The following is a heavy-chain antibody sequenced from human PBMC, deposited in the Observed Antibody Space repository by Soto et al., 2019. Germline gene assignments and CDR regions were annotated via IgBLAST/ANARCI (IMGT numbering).Heavy chain of an antibody. J-gene: IGHJ4*02. CDR3: ARQDPFNTGWHFDA. CDR2: IYYSGST. D-gene: IGHD6-19*01. CDR1: GGSISSYY. Sequence: SETLSLTCTVSGGSISSYYWSWIRQPPGKGLEWIGYIYYSGSTNYNPSLKSRVTISVDRSKNQFFLMLSSVTAADTAVYYCARQDPFNTGWHFDAWGQGTLVTVSS. V-gene: IGHV4-59*08.